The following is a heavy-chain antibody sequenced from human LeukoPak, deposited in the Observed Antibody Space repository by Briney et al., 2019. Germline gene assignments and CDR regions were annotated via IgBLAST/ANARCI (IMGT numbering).Heavy chain of an antibody. D-gene: IGHD6-13*01. CDR3: ARVHSSSWYPLLY. CDR1: GFTFSGYA. J-gene: IGHJ4*02. CDR2: ISYDGSNK. V-gene: IGHV3-30*04. Sequence: GRSLRLSCAASGFTFSGYAMHWVRQAPGKGLEWVAVISYDGSNKYYADSVKGRFTISRDNSKNTLYLQMNSLRAEDTAVYYCARVHSSSWYPLLYWGQGTLVTVSS.